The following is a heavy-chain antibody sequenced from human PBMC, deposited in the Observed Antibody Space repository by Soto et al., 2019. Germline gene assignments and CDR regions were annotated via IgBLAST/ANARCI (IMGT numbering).Heavy chain of an antibody. D-gene: IGHD1-1*01. CDR1: GFTFNRYA. CDR3: AKGLHIRTGRIIPPWYFDY. V-gene: IGHV3-23*01. Sequence: EVQLLESGGVLVQPGGSLRLSCATSGFTFNRYAMSWVRQAPGQGLEWISSISGSGGSTDYADSVKGRFTISRDNSKNTLYLQINSLRAEDTAVYRCAKGLHIRTGRIIPPWYFDYWGQGTPVTVSS. CDR2: ISGSGGST. J-gene: IGHJ4*02.